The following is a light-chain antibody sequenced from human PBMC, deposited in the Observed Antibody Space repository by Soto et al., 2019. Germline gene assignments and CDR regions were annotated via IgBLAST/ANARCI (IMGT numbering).Light chain of an antibody. CDR3: QQYDNLPPYT. V-gene: IGKV1-33*01. CDR1: RDITVY. Sequence: DIQMTQSQSSLSASVGARVTITCQASRDITVYLNWYQQKPGRPPKLLVYDASNLQTGVPSRFSGSGSGTHFTFTISSLQPEDIATYYCQQYDNLPPYTFGQGTKLEIK. CDR2: DAS. J-gene: IGKJ2*01.